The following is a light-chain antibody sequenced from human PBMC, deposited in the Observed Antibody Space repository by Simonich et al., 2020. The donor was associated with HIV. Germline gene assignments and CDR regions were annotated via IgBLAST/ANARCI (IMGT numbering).Light chain of an antibody. J-gene: IGKJ1*01. CDR1: QNVDSK. CDR3: QQYNDWPPWT. V-gene: IGKV3-15*01. CDR2: GAS. Sequence: EIVMTQSPATLSVSPGERATLSCRASQNVDSKLAWYQQKPGQAPRLLIYGASTRATGIPARFSGSGAGTEFTLTINSMQSEDFAVYYCQQYNDWPPWTFGQGTKVEIK.